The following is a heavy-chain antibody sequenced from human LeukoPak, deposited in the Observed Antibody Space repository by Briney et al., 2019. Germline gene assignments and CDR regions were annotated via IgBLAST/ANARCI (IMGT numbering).Heavy chain of an antibody. D-gene: IGHD2-15*01. J-gene: IGHJ5*02. V-gene: IGHV4-39*07. Sequence: PSETLSLTCTVSGGSISSSSYYWGWIRQPPGKGLEWIGSIYYSGSTYYNPSLKSRVTISVDTSKNQFSLKLSSVTAADTAVYYCARDGMELIVVVVAATWFDPWGQGTLVTVSS. CDR1: GGSISSSSYY. CDR2: IYYSGST. CDR3: ARDGMELIVVVVAATWFDP.